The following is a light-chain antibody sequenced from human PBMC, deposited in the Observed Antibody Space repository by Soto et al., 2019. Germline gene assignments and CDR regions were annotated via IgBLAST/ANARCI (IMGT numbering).Light chain of an antibody. V-gene: IGKV3D-20*02. CDR3: QQYIKWPIT. J-gene: IGKJ5*01. CDR1: QTVRNNY. Sequence: EFVLTQSPGTLSLSPGERATLSCRASQTVRNNYLAWYQQKPGQAPRLLIYDASSRATGIPDRFSGGGSGTEFTLTISSLQPEDFAVYYCQQYIKWPITFGQGTRWRL. CDR2: DAS.